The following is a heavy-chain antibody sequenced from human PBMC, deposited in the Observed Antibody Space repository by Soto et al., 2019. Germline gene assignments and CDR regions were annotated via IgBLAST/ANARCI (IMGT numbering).Heavy chain of an antibody. J-gene: IGHJ5*02. V-gene: IGHV4-4*02. Sequence: PSETLSLTCAVSGGSISSSNWWSWVRQPPGKGLEWIGEIYHSGSTNYNPSLKSRVTISVDKSKNQFSLKLSSVTAADTAVYYCAGVPPPRNWFDPWGQGTLVTVSS. CDR1: GGSISSSNW. CDR2: IYHSGST. CDR3: AGVPPPRNWFDP.